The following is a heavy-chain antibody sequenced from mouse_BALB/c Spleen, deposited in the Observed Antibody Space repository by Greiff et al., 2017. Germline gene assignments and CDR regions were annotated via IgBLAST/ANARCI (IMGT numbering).Heavy chain of an antibody. J-gene: IGHJ4*01. CDR3: ARDYYGSYYAMDY. V-gene: IGHV5-6-5*01. D-gene: IGHD1-1*01. Sequence: DVMLVESGGGLVKPGGSLKLSCAASGFTFSSYAMSWVRQTPEKRLEWVASISSGGSTYYPDSVKGRFTISRDNARNILYLQMSSLRSEDTAMYYCARDYYGSYYAMDYWGQGTSVTVSS. CDR2: ISSGGST. CDR1: GFTFSSYA.